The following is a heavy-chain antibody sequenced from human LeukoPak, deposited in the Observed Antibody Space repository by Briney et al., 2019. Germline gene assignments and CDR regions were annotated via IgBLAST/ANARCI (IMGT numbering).Heavy chain of an antibody. Sequence: PGGSLRLSCAASGFTFSSYEMNWVRQAPGKGLEWVSYISSSGSTIYNADSVKGRFTISRDNAKNSLYLQMNSLRAEDTAVYYCARVRYSSGWYGGAYFDYWGQGTLVTVSS. V-gene: IGHV3-48*03. CDR2: ISSSGSTI. CDR3: ARVRYSSGWYGGAYFDY. J-gene: IGHJ4*02. D-gene: IGHD6-19*01. CDR1: GFTFSSYE.